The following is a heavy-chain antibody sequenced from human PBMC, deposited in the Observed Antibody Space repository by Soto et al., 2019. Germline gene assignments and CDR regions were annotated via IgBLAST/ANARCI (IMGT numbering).Heavy chain of an antibody. D-gene: IGHD3-22*01. CDR3: ARLGGYVSVGYYYLWDS. CDR2: INYSGTT. V-gene: IGHV4-39*01. Sequence: QLQLQESGPGLVKPSETLSLTCSVSDGSMNSDSYYWGWIRQPPGKGLEWIGVINYSGTTFHNVSLKSRVPMSVESSRNQLSLKLTSVTAADTAVYYCARLGGYVSVGYYYLWDSWGQGTLVTVSS. J-gene: IGHJ4*02. CDR1: DGSMNSDSYY.